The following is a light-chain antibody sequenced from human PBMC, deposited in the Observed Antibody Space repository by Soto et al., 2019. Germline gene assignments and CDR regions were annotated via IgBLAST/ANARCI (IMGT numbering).Light chain of an antibody. CDR2: EVI. CDR3: FSYTTSSTLV. CDR1: SSDVGGYNY. V-gene: IGLV2-14*01. J-gene: IGLJ3*02. Sequence: QSALTQPASVSGSPGQSITISCTRTSSDVGGYNYVSWYQQHPAKAPKLMIYEVINRPSGVSHRFSGSKSGNTASLTISGLQAEDEADYYCFSYTTSSTLVFGGGTKLTVL.